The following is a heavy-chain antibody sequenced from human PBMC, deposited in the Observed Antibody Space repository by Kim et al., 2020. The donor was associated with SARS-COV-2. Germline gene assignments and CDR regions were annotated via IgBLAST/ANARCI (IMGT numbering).Heavy chain of an antibody. CDR2: TYNSGRT. D-gene: IGHD6-6*01. CDR1: GGSLSSDNYY. CDR3: ASSGSSSSHYYYAMDV. V-gene: IGHV4-31*03. Sequence: SETLSLTCSVSGGSLSSDNYYWSWIRQQPGEGLEWIGYTYNSGRTYYNPSLKSRVTISVDTSKNQFSLRLTSVTAADTAVYYCASSGSSSSHYYYAMDVWGRGSTVTVSS. J-gene: IGHJ6*02.